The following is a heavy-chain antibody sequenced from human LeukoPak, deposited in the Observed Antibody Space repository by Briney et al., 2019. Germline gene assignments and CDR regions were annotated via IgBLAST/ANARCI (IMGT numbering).Heavy chain of an antibody. CDR1: GYTFTSYG. V-gene: IGHV1-18*01. CDR3: ARVIVPYSSGWYYSHTQHAYFDY. CDR2: ISAYNGNT. Sequence: GASVKVSCKASGYTFTSYGISWVRQAPGQGLEWMGWISAYNGNTNYAQKLQGRVTMTTDTSTSTAYMELRSLRSDDTAVYYCARVIVPYSSGWYYSHTQHAYFDYWGQGTLVTVSS. D-gene: IGHD6-19*01. J-gene: IGHJ4*02.